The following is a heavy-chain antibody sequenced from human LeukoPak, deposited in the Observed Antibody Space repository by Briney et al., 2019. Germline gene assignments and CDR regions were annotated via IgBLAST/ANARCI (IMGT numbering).Heavy chain of an antibody. D-gene: IGHD1-26*01. V-gene: IGHV3-30*04. J-gene: IGHJ6*02. Sequence: GGSLRLSCAASGFTFNNYAMHWVRQAPGKGLEWVAIIAFDGINNFYTGSVKGRFTISRDNSKSTLYLQMNSLRPEDSAVYYCARATGGSYYDADCYYGLDVWGQGTTVTIS. CDR3: ARATGGSYYDADCYYGLDV. CDR1: GFTFNNYA. CDR2: IAFDGINN.